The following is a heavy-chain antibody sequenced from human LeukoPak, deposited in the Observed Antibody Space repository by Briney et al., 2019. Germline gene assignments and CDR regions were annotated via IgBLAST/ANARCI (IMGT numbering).Heavy chain of an antibody. CDR3: TRHNYYEDGFDY. CDR1: GFIFSTYV. D-gene: IGHD3-22*01. CDR2: IRSKANTYAT. V-gene: IGHV3-73*01. J-gene: IGHJ4*02. Sequence: PGGSLRLSCAASGFIFSTYVMSWARQASGKGLEWVGRIRSKANTYATAYAAPVKGRFIISRDDSKNTAYLQMNSLKTEDTAVYYCTRHNYYEDGFDYWGQGTLVTVSS.